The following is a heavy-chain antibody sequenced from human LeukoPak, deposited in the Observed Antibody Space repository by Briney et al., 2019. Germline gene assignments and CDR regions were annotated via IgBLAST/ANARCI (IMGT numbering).Heavy chain of an antibody. CDR3: ARQGRDSRAVFGMVVKYYFDN. Sequence: PSETLSLTCTISGGSISSNYWSWIRQPPGKGLEWIGYIHYSGRSKYNPSLKSRVTITVDASKNQISLNLSSVTAADTAVYYCARQGRDSRAVFGMVVKYYFDNWGQGTLVTVSS. D-gene: IGHD3-3*01. CDR1: GGSISSNY. J-gene: IGHJ4*02. CDR2: IHYSGRS. V-gene: IGHV4-59*08.